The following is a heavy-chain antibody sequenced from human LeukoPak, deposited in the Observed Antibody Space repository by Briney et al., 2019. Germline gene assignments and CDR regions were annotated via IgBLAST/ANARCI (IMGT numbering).Heavy chain of an antibody. D-gene: IGHD4-11*01. J-gene: IGHJ5*02. V-gene: IGHV4-38-2*02. Sequence: SETLSLTCTVSGYSISSGYYWGWIRQPPGKGLEWIGSIYHSGSTYYNPSLKSRVTISVDTSKNQFSLELSSVTAADTAVYYCASHSNYCWFDPWGQGTLVTVSS. CDR2: IYHSGST. CDR1: GYSISSGYY. CDR3: ASHSNYCWFDP.